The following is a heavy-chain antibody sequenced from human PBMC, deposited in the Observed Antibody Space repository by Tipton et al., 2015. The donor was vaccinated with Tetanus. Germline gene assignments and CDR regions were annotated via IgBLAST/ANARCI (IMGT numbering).Heavy chain of an antibody. CDR1: GFSFSTSW. CDR2: IKSDGITT. V-gene: IGHV3-74*01. D-gene: IGHD6-19*01. J-gene: IGHJ4*02. Sequence: SLRLSCAASGFSFSTSWMHWVRQVPGKGLEWVSRIKSDGITTSYLDSVKGRFTISRDNSKNTLYLQMNSLRAEDTAIYYCAISDVAVADTNWGQGTLVTVSS. CDR3: AISDVAVADTN.